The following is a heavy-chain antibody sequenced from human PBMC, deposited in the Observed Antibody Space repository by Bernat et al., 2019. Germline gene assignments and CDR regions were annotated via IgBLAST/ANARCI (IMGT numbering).Heavy chain of an antibody. CDR2: IVSKTDGGTT. CDR3: TTGEVNGNVDRGAFDI. D-gene: IGHD1-20*01. Sequence: VQLVESGGGVVQPGRSLRLSCAASGFTFSNTWMSWVRQAPGKGLEWVGRIVSKTDGGTTEYAAPVKGRFTISRDDSKNTLYLQMNSLKTEDTAVYYCTTGEVNGNVDRGAFDIWGQGTMVTVSS. V-gene: IGHV3-15*04. CDR1: GFTFSNTW. J-gene: IGHJ3*02.